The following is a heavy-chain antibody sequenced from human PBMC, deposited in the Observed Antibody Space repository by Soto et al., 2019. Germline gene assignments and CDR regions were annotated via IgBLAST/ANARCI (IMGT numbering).Heavy chain of an antibody. Sequence: ASVKVSCQASGYTFTRYYMHWVRQAPGQGLEWMGIINSSGDSTNYAQKFQGRVTMTRETSTSTVYMELSRLRSEDTAVYDRARRLPGRYNWCDPWGQGTLVTVSS. V-gene: IGHV1-46*01. CDR1: GYTFTRYY. J-gene: IGHJ5*02. CDR3: ARRLPGRYNWCDP. D-gene: IGHD2-21*02. CDR2: INSSGDST.